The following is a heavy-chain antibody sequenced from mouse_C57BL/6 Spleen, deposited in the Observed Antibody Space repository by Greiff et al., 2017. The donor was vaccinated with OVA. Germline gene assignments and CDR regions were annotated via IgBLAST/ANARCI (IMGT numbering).Heavy chain of an antibody. CDR1: GYTFTSYW. CDR2: IYPSDSET. J-gene: IGHJ3*01. V-gene: IGHV1-61*01. Sequence: VQLQQPGAELVRPGSSVKLSCKASGYTFTSYWMDWVKQRPGQGLEWIGNIYPSDSETHYNQKFKDKATLTVDKSSSTAYMQLSSLTSEDSAVYYCARAHYSPWFAYWGQGTLVTVSA. CDR3: ARAHYSPWFAY. D-gene: IGHD2-12*01.